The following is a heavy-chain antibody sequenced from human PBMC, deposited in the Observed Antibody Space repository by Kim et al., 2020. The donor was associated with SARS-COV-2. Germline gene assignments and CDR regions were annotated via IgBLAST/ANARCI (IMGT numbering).Heavy chain of an antibody. V-gene: IGHV4-34*01. CDR2: INHSGST. CDR3: ARGRTNQH. CDR1: GGSFSGYY. Sequence: SETLSLTCAVYGGSFSGYYWSWIRQPPGKGLEWIGEINHSGSTNYNPSLKSRVTISVDTSKNQFSLKLSSVTAADTAVYYCARGRTNQHWGQGTLVTVSS. J-gene: IGHJ1*01.